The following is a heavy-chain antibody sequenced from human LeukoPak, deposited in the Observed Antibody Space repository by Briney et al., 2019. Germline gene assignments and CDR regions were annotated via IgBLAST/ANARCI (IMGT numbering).Heavy chain of an antibody. CDR1: GYSFTIYW. J-gene: IGHJ4*02. CDR2: IYPGDSNT. Sequence: GASLKISCKGSGYSFTIYWIGWVRQMPGKGLEWMGIIYPGDSNTRYSPSFQGQVTISADKSISTAYLQWSSLKASDNAMYYCARQKEDCSGGSCYSCFDYWGQGTLVTVSS. V-gene: IGHV5-51*01. CDR3: ARQKEDCSGGSCYSCFDY. D-gene: IGHD2-15*01.